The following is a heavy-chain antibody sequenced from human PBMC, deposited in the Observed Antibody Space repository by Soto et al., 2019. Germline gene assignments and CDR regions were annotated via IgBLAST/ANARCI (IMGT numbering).Heavy chain of an antibody. CDR1: GFTFSVYW. Sequence: GGSLRLSCVASGFTFSVYWMHWVRQAPGKGLVWVARINGDGSETNYADFVKGRITVSRDSAKNTLYLQMNSLRAEDTALYYCARVLPGDAFDIWGQGTMVTVSS. J-gene: IGHJ3*02. V-gene: IGHV3-74*01. CDR2: INGDGSET. CDR3: ARVLPGDAFDI.